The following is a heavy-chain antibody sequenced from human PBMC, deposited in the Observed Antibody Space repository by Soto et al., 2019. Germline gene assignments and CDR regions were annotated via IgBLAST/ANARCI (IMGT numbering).Heavy chain of an antibody. D-gene: IGHD6-13*01. V-gene: IGHV4-30-4*01. CDR3: ARDQGGAAHFDY. J-gene: IGHJ4*02. CDR2: IYYSGST. Sequence: QVQLQESGPGLVKPSQTLSLTCTVSGGSISSGDYYWSWIRQPPGKGLEWIGYIYYSGSTSYIPSLKSRVTIAVDTSKNQSSLKLSSVTAADTAVYYCARDQGGAAHFDYWGQGTLVTVSS. CDR1: GGSISSGDYY.